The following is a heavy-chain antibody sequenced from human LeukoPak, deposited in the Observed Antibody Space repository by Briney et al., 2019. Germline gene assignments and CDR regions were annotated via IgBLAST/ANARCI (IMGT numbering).Heavy chain of an antibody. V-gene: IGHV3-30*18. CDR1: GFTFSSYA. CDR2: ISYDGSNK. CDR3: AKDSAVAPFDY. Sequence: GGSLRLSCAASGFTFSSYAMSWVRQAPGKGLEWVAVISYDGSNKYYADSVKGRFTISRDNSKNTLYLQMNSLRAEDTAVYYCAKDSAVAPFDYWGQGTLVTVSS. J-gene: IGHJ4*02. D-gene: IGHD6-19*01.